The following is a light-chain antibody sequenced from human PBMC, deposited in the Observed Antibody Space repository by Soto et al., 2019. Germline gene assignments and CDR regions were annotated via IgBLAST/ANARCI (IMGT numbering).Light chain of an antibody. CDR1: QSVRNNY. CDR2: ETY. J-gene: IGKJ1*01. V-gene: IGKV3-20*01. CDR3: QQYGGSSRT. Sequence: IVLTQSPDTLSLSPGERVTLSCRASQSVRNNYLAWYQQKPGQAPRLLIYETYRRATGIPDRFSGSGSGIDFTLSISRLEPEDFAVYPCQQYGGSSRTFGLGTKV.